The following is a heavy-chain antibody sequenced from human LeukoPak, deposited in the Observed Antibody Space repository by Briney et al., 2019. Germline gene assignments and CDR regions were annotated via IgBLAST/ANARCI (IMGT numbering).Heavy chain of an antibody. D-gene: IGHD3-10*01. V-gene: IGHV3-64*01. J-gene: IGHJ4*02. CDR1: GFTFSSYA. CDR3: AREISGYGSGSYYYYFDY. CDR2: ISSNGGST. Sequence: GGSLRLSCAASGFTFSSYAMHWVRQAPGKGLEYVSAISSNGGSTYYANSVKGRFTISRDNAKNSLYLQMNSLRAEDTAVYYCAREISGYGSGSYYYYFDYWGQGTLVTVSS.